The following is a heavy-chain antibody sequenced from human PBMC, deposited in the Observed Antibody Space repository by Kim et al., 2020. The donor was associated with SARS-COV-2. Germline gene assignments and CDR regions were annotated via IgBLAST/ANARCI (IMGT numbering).Heavy chain of an antibody. V-gene: IGHV3-23*01. J-gene: IGHJ4*02. D-gene: IGHD1-26*01. Sequence: YFADSVKGRFTISRDNSKNTLYLQMNGLRAEDTAVYYCAKMGGGAGYFDYWGQGTLVTVSS. CDR3: AKMGGGAGYFDY.